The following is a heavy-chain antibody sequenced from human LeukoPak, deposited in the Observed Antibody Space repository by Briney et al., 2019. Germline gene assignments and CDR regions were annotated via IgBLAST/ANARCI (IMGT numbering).Heavy chain of an antibody. V-gene: IGHV4-59*01. Sequence: SETLSLTCTVSGGSISSYYWSWIRQPPGKGLEWIGYIYYSGSTNYNPSLKSRVTISVDTSKNQFSLKLSSVTAADTAVYYCARVVGSSHRDYYYYYYMDVWGKGTTVTVSS. CDR2: IYYSGST. D-gene: IGHD6-13*01. CDR1: GGSISSYY. CDR3: ARVVGSSHRDYYYYYYMDV. J-gene: IGHJ6*03.